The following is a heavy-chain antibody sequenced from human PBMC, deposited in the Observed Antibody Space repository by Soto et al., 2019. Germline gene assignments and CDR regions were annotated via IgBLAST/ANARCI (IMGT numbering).Heavy chain of an antibody. Sequence: PSETLSLTCTVSGGSISSGGYYWSWIRQHPGKGLEWIGYIYYSGSTYYNPSLKSRVTISVDTSRNQFSLNLTSATAADTAVYYCARSRVPSSIAARLFDYWGQGTLVTVSS. D-gene: IGHD6-6*01. V-gene: IGHV4-31*03. J-gene: IGHJ4*02. CDR1: GGSISSGGYY. CDR2: IYYSGST. CDR3: ARSRVPSSIAARLFDY.